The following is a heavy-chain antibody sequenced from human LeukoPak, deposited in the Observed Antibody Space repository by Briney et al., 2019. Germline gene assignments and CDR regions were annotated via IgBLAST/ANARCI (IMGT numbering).Heavy chain of an antibody. V-gene: IGHV3-74*01. D-gene: IGHD7-27*01. J-gene: IGHJ4*02. Sequence: PGESLRLSCAASGFTFSSYWMHWVRQAPGKGLVWVSRINGGGSSTNYADSVKGRFTISRDNAKNTLYLQMNSLRGGDAAVYYCARGPSSNWGDFDYWGQGTLVIASS. CDR1: GFTFSSYW. CDR2: INGGGSST. CDR3: ARGPSSNWGDFDY.